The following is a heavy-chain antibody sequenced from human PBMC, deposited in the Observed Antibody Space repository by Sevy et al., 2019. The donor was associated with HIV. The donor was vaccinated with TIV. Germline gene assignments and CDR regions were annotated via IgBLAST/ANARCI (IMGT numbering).Heavy chain of an antibody. CDR3: AREGSYGDYMLSYYYGMDV. V-gene: IGHV3-7*01. J-gene: IGHJ6*02. CDR2: IYQDGSEK. D-gene: IGHD4-17*01. CDR1: GFSFRSYW. Sequence: GGSLRFSCAASGFSFRSYWMTWVRQAPGKGLEWVASIYQDGSEKYYMDSVKGRFTVSRDNGKNSLFLQMNSLRVEDTAVYYCAREGSYGDYMLSYYYGMDVWGQGTTVTVSS.